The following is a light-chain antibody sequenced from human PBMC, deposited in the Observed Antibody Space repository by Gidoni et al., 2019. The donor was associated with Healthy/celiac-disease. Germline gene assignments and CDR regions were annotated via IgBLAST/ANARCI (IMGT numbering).Light chain of an antibody. CDR2: DAS. CDR1: QSVSSY. V-gene: IGKV3-11*01. CDR3: QQHSNWQWT. Sequence: EIVLTQSPATLSLSPGERATLSCRASQSVSSYLAWYQQKPGQAPRLLIYDASNRATGIPARFSGSGSGTDFTLTISSLEPEDFAVYYCQQHSNWQWTFXQXTKVEIK. J-gene: IGKJ1*01.